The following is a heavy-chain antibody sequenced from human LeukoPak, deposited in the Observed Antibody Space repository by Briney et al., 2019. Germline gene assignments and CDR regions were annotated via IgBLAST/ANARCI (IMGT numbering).Heavy chain of an antibody. J-gene: IGHJ4*02. CDR2: INPNSGGT. D-gene: IGHD6-6*01. CDR1: GYTFTGYY. V-gene: IGHV1-2*02. CDR3: ARSTSIAAALSFDY. Sequence: ASVKVSCKASGYTFTGYYMHWVRQAPGQGLEWMGWINPNSGGTNYAQKFQGRVTMTRVTSISTAYMELSRLRSDDTAVYYCARSTSIAAALSFDYWGQGTLVTVSS.